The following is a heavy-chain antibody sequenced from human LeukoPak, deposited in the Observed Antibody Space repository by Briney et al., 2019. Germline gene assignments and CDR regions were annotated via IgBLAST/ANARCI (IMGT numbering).Heavy chain of an antibody. CDR3: AKEGRYDVVVKEIGWYFDI. CDR2: VWYDGTNK. CDR1: GFTFNSFG. Sequence: PGGSLRLSCAASGFTFNSFGMHWVRQAPGKGLEWVAFVWYDGTNKYYADSVKGRFTISRDNHKSTLSLQMNSLRPEDTAVYYCAKEGRYDVVVKEIGWYFDIWGRGMSVTVSS. D-gene: IGHD2-2*01. V-gene: IGHV3-30*02. J-gene: IGHJ2*01.